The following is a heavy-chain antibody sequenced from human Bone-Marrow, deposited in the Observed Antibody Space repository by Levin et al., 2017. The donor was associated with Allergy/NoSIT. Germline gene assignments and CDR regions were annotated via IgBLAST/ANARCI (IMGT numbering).Heavy chain of an antibody. J-gene: IGHJ4*02. D-gene: IGHD1-26*01. Sequence: GESLKISCAASGFTFGLYWMHWVRQSPGKGLMWVSRTNSDGTNTNYADSVRGRFTISTDTARTTLYLQMDSLRVEDTAVYYCSRTGGELPFDYWGQGTLVTVAS. CDR2: TNSDGTNT. CDR3: SRTGGELPFDY. V-gene: IGHV3-74*01. CDR1: GFTFGLYW.